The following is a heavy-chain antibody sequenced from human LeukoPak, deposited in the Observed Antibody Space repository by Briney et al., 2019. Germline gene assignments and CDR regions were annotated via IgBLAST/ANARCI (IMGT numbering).Heavy chain of an antibody. CDR2: ISACNGNT. Sequence: GASVKVSCKASGYTFTSYGISWVRQAPGQGLEWMGWISACNGNTNYAQKLQGRVTMTTDTSTSTAYMELRSLRSDDTAVYYCARYLARGWYGYHYYYMDVWGKGTTVTISS. V-gene: IGHV1-18*01. D-gene: IGHD6-19*01. J-gene: IGHJ6*03. CDR1: GYTFTSYG. CDR3: ARYLARGWYGYHYYYMDV.